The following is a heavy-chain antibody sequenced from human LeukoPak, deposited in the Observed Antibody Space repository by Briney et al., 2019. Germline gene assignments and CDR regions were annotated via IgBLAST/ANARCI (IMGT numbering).Heavy chain of an antibody. CDR3: ARVLVPAATDDAFDI. D-gene: IGHD2-2*01. J-gene: IGHJ3*02. Sequence: ASVKVSCKASGYTFTGYYMHWVRQAPGQGLEWMGWINPNSGGTNYAQKFQGRVTMTRDTSISTAYMELSRLRSDDTAVYYCARVLVPAATDDAFDIWGQRTMVTVSS. V-gene: IGHV1-2*02. CDR1: GYTFTGYY. CDR2: INPNSGGT.